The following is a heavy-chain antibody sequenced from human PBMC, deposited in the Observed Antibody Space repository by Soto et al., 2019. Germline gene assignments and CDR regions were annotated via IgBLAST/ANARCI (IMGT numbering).Heavy chain of an antibody. Sequence: ASVKVSCKASGYTFTSYDINWVRQATGQGLEWMGWMNPNSGNTGYAQKFQGRVTMTRNTSISTAYMELSSLRSEDTAVYYCARGEQLAGYYYYYYMDVWGKGTTVTVSS. CDR2: MNPNSGNT. CDR1: GYTFTSYD. D-gene: IGHD6-6*01. CDR3: ARGEQLAGYYYYYYMDV. J-gene: IGHJ6*03. V-gene: IGHV1-8*01.